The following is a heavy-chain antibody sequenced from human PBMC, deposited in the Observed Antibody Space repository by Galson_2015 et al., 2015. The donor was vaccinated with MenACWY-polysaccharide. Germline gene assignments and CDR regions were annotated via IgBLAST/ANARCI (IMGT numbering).Heavy chain of an antibody. CDR2: IFHSGTT. D-gene: IGHD1-26*01. V-gene: IGHV4-38-2*02. J-gene: IGHJ4*02. CDR1: SGYF. CDR3: ARVEKYSGSFYILY. Sequence: SGYFWGWIRQPPGKGLEWIASIFHSGTTYYNPSLKSRVTISVDTSKNQFSLKLSSVTAADTAVYYCARVEKYSGSFYILYWGQGTLVTVSS.